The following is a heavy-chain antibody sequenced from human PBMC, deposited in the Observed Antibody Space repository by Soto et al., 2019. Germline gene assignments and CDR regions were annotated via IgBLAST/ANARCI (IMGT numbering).Heavy chain of an antibody. CDR1: GGSISSGGYY. Sequence: QVQLQESGPGLVKPSQTLSLTCTVSGGSISSGGYYWSWLRQHPGKGLEWIGYIYYSGSTYYNPSLKSRVTISVDTFKNQFSLKLSSVTAADTAVYYCARGPFMITFGGVIGPVDYWGQGTLVTVSS. V-gene: IGHV4-31*03. CDR2: IYYSGST. CDR3: ARGPFMITFGGVIGPVDY. J-gene: IGHJ4*02. D-gene: IGHD3-16*02.